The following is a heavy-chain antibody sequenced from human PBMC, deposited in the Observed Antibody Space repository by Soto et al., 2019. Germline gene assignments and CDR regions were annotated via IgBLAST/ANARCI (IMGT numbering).Heavy chain of an antibody. D-gene: IGHD2-2*03. Sequence: QVHLVQSGAEVKKPGSSVKVSCKAIGGTFSSYAFSWVRQAPGHGLEWMGGIMPFFGSGNYAQKFQGRVNITAYESTSSVYLELSILRSEDTAVYYCARDKGGYSSHFVYWGQGTLVTVSS. J-gene: IGHJ4*02. V-gene: IGHV1-69*01. CDR3: ARDKGGYSSHFVY. CDR1: GGTFSSYA. CDR2: IMPFFGSG.